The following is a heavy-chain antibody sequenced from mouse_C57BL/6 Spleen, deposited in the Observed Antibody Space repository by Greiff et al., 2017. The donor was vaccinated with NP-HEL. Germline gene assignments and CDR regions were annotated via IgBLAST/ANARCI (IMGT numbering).Heavy chain of an antibody. Sequence: EVQRVESGGGLVKPGGSLKLSCAASGFTFSDYGMHWVRQAPEKGLEWVAYISSGSSTIYYADTVKGRFTISRDNAKNTLFLQMTSLRSEDTAMYYCARPWLSAWFAYWGQGTLVTVSA. J-gene: IGHJ3*01. CDR1: GFTFSDYG. V-gene: IGHV5-17*01. CDR2: ISSGSSTI. CDR3: ARPWLSAWFAY.